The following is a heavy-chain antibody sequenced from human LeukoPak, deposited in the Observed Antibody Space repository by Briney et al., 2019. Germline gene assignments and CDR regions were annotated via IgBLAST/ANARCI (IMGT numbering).Heavy chain of an antibody. CDR3: TIRPRIAARYNYYYYGMDV. J-gene: IGHJ6*02. D-gene: IGHD6-6*01. Sequence: SCKSSGYTFGDYAMGWVRQAPGKGLEWVGFIRSKAYGGTTEYAASVKGRFTISRDDPKSIAYLQMNSLKTEDTAVYYCTIRPRIAARYNYYYYGMDVWGQGTTVTVSS. CDR1: GYTFGDYA. CDR2: IRSKAYGGTT. V-gene: IGHV3-49*04.